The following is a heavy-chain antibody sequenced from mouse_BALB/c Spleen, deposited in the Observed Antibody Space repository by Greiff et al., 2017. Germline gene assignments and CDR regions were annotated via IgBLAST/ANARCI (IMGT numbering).Heavy chain of an antibody. D-gene: IGHD2-3*01. J-gene: IGHJ4*01. Sequence: QVHVKQSGAELVRPGVSVKISCKGSGYTFTDYAMHWVKQSHAKSLEWIGVISTYYGDASYNQKFKGKATMTVDKSSSTAYMELARLTSEDSAIYYCARSMIAYAMDYWGQGTSVTVSA. V-gene: IGHV1S137*01. CDR2: ISTYYGDA. CDR1: GYTFTDYA. CDR3: ARSMIAYAMDY.